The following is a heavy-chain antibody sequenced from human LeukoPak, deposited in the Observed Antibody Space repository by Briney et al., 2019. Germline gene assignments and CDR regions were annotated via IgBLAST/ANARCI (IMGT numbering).Heavy chain of an antibody. J-gene: IGHJ4*02. CDR2: IYTSGST. Sequence: SETLSLTCTVSGGSISSGSYYWSWIRQPAGKGLEWIGRIYTSGSTNYNPSLKSRVTISVDTSKNQFSLKLSSVTAADTAVYYCARLDTIFGVAKGFDYWGQGILVTVSS. CDR1: GGSISSGSYY. D-gene: IGHD3-3*01. V-gene: IGHV4-61*02. CDR3: ARLDTIFGVAKGFDY.